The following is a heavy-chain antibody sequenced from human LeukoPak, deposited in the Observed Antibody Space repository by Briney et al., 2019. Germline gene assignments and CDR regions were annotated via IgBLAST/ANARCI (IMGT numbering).Heavy chain of an antibody. CDR3: AKDGIANWNYFDY. D-gene: IGHD1-20*01. J-gene: IGHJ4*02. V-gene: IGHV3-30*18. CDR2: ISYDGSNK. CDR1: GFTFSSYG. Sequence: GGSLRLSCAASGFTFSSYGMHWVRLAPGKGLECVAVISYDGSNKYYADSVKGRFTISRDNSKNTLYLQMNSLRAEDTAVYYCAKDGIANWNYFDYWGQGTLVTVSS.